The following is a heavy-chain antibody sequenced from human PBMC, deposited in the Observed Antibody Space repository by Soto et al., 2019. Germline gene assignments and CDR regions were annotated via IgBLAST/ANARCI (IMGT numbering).Heavy chain of an antibody. J-gene: IGHJ4*02. CDR3: AKEYGSTWIDH. D-gene: IGHD6-13*01. V-gene: IGHV3-30*18. CDR2: MSYDGTKE. Sequence: SGGSLRLSCAASGFTFSTYVMHWVRQAPGKGLEWVAAMSYDGTKEYYVDSVKGRFTISRDNSRNTLFLQLNSLRDEDAAVYYCAKEYGSTWIDHWGQGTLVTVSS. CDR1: GFTFSTYV.